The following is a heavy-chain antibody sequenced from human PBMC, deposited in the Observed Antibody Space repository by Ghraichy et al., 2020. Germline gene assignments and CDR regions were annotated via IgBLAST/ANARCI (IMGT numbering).Heavy chain of an antibody. Sequence: SETLSLTCAVYGGSFSGYYWSWIRQPPGKGLEWIGEINHSGSTNYNPSLKSRVTISVDTSKNQFSLKLSSVTAADTAVYYCARRGRIFGVVISNLGWFDPWGQGTLVTVSS. CDR1: GGSFSGYY. V-gene: IGHV4-34*01. J-gene: IGHJ5*02. CDR2: INHSGST. D-gene: IGHD3-3*01. CDR3: ARRGRIFGVVISNLGWFDP.